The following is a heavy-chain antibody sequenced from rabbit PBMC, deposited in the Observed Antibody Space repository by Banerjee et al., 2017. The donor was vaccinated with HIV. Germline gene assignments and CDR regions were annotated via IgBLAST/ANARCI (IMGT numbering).Heavy chain of an antibody. V-gene: IGHV1S47*01. Sequence: QEQLVEYGGDLVKPEGSLTLTCTASGFSFNNKYVMCWVRQAPGKGLEWIGYIDPVFGSTYYASWVNGRFTISSHNAQNTLYLQLNSLTAADTATYFCARLYAGSSRIFNLWGPGTLVTVS. CDR1: GFSFNNKYV. J-gene: IGHJ4*01. CDR2: IDPVFGST. CDR3: ARLYAGSSRIFNL. D-gene: IGHD8-1*01.